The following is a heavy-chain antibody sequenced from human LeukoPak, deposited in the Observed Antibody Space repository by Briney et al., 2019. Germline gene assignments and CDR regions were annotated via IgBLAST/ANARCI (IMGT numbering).Heavy chain of an antibody. J-gene: IGHJ4*02. Sequence: GGSLRLSCAASGFTFKNYDTSWVRQAPGKGPEWVSGIRGSGGTTYYADSVKGRFTISRDNSKNMLYLLMNSLRAEDTALYYCALLGSKLLWRIDYWGQGTRVTVSS. CDR3: ALLGSKLLWRIDY. D-gene: IGHD3-10*01. V-gene: IGHV3-23*01. CDR1: GFTFKNYD. CDR2: IRGSGGTT.